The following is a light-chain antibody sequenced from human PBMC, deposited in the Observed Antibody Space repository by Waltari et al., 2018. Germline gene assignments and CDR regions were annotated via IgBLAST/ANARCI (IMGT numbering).Light chain of an antibody. Sequence: DIQITQSPSSLSTSVGDRVTITCRASQSISFHLNWYQQKPGKAPKVLIHATSNLQSGVPSRFSGSGSGTDFTLTISSLQPEDFATYYCQQSYSSPPTFGQGTKVEVK. J-gene: IGKJ1*01. CDR3: QQSYSSPPT. CDR1: QSISFH. CDR2: ATS. V-gene: IGKV1-39*01.